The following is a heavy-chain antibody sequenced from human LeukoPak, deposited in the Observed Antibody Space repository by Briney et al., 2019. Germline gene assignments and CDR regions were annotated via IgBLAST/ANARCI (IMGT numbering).Heavy chain of an antibody. V-gene: IGHV1-18*04. Sequence: ASVKVSCKASGYTFTSYGTSWVRQAPGPGLEYCAWISGYNGNTNYAQKLQARVTMTTDTSPSTAYMELRSLRSDDTAVYYCARDLAVPAAMGRAWFDPWGQGTLVTVSS. J-gene: IGHJ5*02. CDR1: GYTFTSYG. D-gene: IGHD2-2*01. CDR3: ARDLAVPAAMGRAWFDP. CDR2: ISGYNGNT.